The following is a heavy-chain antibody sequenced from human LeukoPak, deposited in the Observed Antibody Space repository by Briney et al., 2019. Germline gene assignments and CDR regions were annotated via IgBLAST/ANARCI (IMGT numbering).Heavy chain of an antibody. Sequence: GRSLRLSCAASGFTFSNSGMHWVRQAPGKGLEWVAVIWSDGANKYYADSVKGRFTISRDNAKNSLYLQMNSLRAEDTAVYYCARGGGYCSGGSCYSGFSWGQGTLVTVSS. V-gene: IGHV3-33*01. CDR2: IWSDGANK. D-gene: IGHD2-15*01. J-gene: IGHJ4*02. CDR3: ARGGGYCSGGSCYSGFS. CDR1: GFTFSNSG.